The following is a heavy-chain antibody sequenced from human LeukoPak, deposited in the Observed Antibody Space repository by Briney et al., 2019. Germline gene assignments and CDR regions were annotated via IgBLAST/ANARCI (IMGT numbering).Heavy chain of an antibody. CDR2: MTPNSGNT. V-gene: IGHV1-8*01. J-gene: IGHJ3*02. CDR1: GYTFSSYD. Sequence: EASVTVSCKASGYTFSSYDINWVRQATGQGLEGMGWMTPNSGNTGYAQRFQGRVTMTRNTSISTAYMELSSLRSEDTAVYYCARGGQWRGAFDIWGQGTMVTVSS. D-gene: IGHD6-19*01. CDR3: ARGGQWRGAFDI.